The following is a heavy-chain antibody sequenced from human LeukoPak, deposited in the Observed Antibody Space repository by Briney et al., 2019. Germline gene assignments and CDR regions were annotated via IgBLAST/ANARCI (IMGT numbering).Heavy chain of an antibody. CDR1: GFTFSAFW. V-gene: IGHV3-74*01. Sequence: PGGSLRLSCAASGFTFSAFWMHWVRHAPGKGLVWASRINSDDSRTTYADSVKGRFTISRDNAKNTLYLRMNSLRAEDTAVYYCARGLVHDTSGYYSDYWGQGTLVTVSS. J-gene: IGHJ4*02. D-gene: IGHD3-22*01. CDR2: INSDDSRT. CDR3: ARGLVHDTSGYYSDY.